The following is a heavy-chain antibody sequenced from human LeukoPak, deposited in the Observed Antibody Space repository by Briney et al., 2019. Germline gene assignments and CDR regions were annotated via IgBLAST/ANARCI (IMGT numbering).Heavy chain of an antibody. V-gene: IGHV3-23*01. Sequence: GGSLRLSCAVAGITLSNYAMSWVRQAPGKGLEWVAGISGSGGGTNYADSVKGRFTISRDNPKNTLYLQMNNLRSDDTAVYFCAKRGVVIRVILVGFHKEAYYFDSWGQGALVTVSS. J-gene: IGHJ4*02. CDR2: ISGSGGGT. CDR3: AKRGVVIRVILVGFHKEAYYFDS. D-gene: IGHD3-22*01. CDR1: GITLSNYA.